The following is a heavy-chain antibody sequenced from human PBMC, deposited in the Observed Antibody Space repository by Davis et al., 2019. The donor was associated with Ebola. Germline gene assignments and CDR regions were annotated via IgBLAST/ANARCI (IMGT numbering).Heavy chain of an antibody. Sequence: ASVKVSCKASGYTFTGYYMHWVRQAPGQGLEWMGWINPNSGGTNYAQKFQGRVTMTRDTSISTAYMELSRLRSDDTAVYYCARGTYYDFWSGYYAYYYYYGMDVWGQGTTVTVSS. CDR3: ARGTYYDFWSGYYAYYYYYGMDV. CDR2: INPNSGGT. V-gene: IGHV1-2*02. J-gene: IGHJ6*02. CDR1: GYTFTGYY. D-gene: IGHD3-3*01.